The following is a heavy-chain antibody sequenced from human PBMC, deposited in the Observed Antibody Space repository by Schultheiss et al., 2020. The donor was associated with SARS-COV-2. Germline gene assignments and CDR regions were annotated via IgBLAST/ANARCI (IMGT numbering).Heavy chain of an antibody. J-gene: IGHJ5*02. CDR1: GGSISSGGYY. Sequence: SETLSLTCTVSGGSISSGGYYWSWIRQHPGKGLEWIGYIYYSGSTNYNPSLKSRVTISVDTSKNQFSLKLSSVTAADTAVYYCARVGSSWYWFDPWGQGTLVTVSS. CDR2: IYYSGST. D-gene: IGHD6-13*01. CDR3: ARVGSSWYWFDP. V-gene: IGHV4-61*08.